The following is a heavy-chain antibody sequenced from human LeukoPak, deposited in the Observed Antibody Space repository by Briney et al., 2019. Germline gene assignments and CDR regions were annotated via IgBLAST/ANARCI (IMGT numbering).Heavy chain of an antibody. D-gene: IGHD6-19*01. J-gene: IGHJ4*02. CDR1: GYTFTSCD. CDR2: MNPNSGNT. Sequence: ASVKVSCNASGYTFTSCDINWVRQATGQGLEWMGWMNPNSGNTGYGQSFQGRITMTRDISIGTAYMELSNLTSEDTAIYYCTRGSSGRRDNWGKGTLVTVSA. V-gene: IGHV1-8*01. CDR3: TRGSSGRRDN.